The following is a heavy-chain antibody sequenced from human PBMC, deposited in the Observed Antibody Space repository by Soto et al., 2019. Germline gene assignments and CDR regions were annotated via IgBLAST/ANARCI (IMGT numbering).Heavy chain of an antibody. V-gene: IGHV3-23*01. CDR2: ISDSGGST. CDR1: GFTFSIYA. Sequence: EVQLLESGGGLVQPGGSLRLSCAASGFTFSIYAMSWVRQAPGKGLEWVSVISDSGGSTYYADSVKGRFTISRDNSKNTLFLQMNSLRAEDTAVYYCAKDHIPSGSPYWGQGTLVTVSS. CDR3: AKDHIPSGSPY. J-gene: IGHJ4*02. D-gene: IGHD2-15*01.